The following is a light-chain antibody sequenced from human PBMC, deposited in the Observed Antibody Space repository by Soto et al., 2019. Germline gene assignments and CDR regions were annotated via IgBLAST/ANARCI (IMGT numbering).Light chain of an antibody. CDR3: QQYGSSPRT. CDR2: GAS. V-gene: IGKV3-20*01. Sequence: EIVLSQSPGTLSLSPGARATLSCRASQSVSSSYLAWYQQKPGKAPRLLIYGASSRATGIPDRFSGSGSGTDFTLTISRLEPEDCAVYYCQQYGSSPRTFGQGTKVDIK. CDR1: QSVSSSY. J-gene: IGKJ1*01.